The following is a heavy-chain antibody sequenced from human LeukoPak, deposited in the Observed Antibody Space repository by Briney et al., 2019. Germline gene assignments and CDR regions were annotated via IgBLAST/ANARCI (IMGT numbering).Heavy chain of an antibody. V-gene: IGHV3-23*01. CDR2: ISGSGVTT. CDR3: ARAARGYVLCDY. D-gene: IGHD5-12*01. J-gene: IGHJ4*02. Sequence: GGSLSLSCAASGFTFNTYAMTWVRQAPGKGLEWVSAISGSGVTTYFADSVKGRFTISRDNSKNTVYLQMNSLRAEDTAVYYCARAARGYVLCDYWGQGTLVTVSS. CDR1: GFTFNTYA.